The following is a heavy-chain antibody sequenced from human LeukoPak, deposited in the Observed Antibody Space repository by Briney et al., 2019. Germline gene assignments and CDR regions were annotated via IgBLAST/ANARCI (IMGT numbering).Heavy chain of an antibody. CDR1: GMSFNYYW. CDR2: INEDGSEK. CDR3: ARDHGANGL. V-gene: IGHV3-7*03. Sequence: PGGSLRLSCAASGMSFNYYWMTWVRQVPGKGLEWVANINEDGSEKNYVNSVKSRFTISGDNAKNSLYLQMNSLRAEDTAVYHCARDHGANGLWGQGTLVTVSS. D-gene: IGHD4/OR15-4a*01. J-gene: IGHJ4*02.